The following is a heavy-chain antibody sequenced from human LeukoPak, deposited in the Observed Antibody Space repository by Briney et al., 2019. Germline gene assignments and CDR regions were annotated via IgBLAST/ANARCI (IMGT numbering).Heavy chain of an antibody. CDR1: GGSISRGDYY. CDR2: IYYSGST. V-gene: IGHV4-30-4*08. CDR3: ARVGYCSSTSCYPYLPFDY. J-gene: IGHJ4*02. D-gene: IGHD2-2*01. Sequence: SQTLSLTCTVSGGSISRGDYYWSWIRQPPGKGLEWIGYIYYSGSTNYNPSLKSRVTISVDTSKNQFSLKLSSVTAADTAVYYCARVGYCSSTSCYPYLPFDYWGQGTLVTVSS.